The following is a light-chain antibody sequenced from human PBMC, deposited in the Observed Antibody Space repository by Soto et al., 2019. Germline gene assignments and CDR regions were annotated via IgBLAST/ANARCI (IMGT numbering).Light chain of an antibody. J-gene: IGKJ5*01. CDR1: QDITNY. V-gene: IGKV1-33*01. CDR3: QHYDHLPIT. Sequence: EILMTQSPSSLSASVGDRVTITCQASQDITNYLNRYQQKPGKAPRLLLYDASSLETGVPSRFSGSGSGTEFTFTISSLQPEDIATYYCQHYDHLPITFGQGTRLAIK. CDR2: DAS.